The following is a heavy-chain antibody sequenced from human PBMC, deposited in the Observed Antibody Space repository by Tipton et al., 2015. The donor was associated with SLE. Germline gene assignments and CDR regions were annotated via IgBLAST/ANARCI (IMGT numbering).Heavy chain of an antibody. J-gene: IGHJ4*02. CDR3: ARLGELRFLEWFPRYFDY. V-gene: IGHV4-39*01. D-gene: IGHD3-3*01. CDR1: GGSFSGYY. Sequence: LRLSCAVYGGSFSGYYWGWIRQPPGKGLEWIGSIYYSGRTYYNPSLKSRVTISVDTSKNQFSLRLSSVTAADTAVYYCARLGELRFLEWFPRYFDYWGQGTLVTVSS. CDR2: IYYSGRT.